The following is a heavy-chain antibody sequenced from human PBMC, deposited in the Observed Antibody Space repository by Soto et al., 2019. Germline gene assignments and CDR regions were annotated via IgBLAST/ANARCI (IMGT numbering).Heavy chain of an antibody. CDR3: ARDLAALYDSSGYYLDY. D-gene: IGHD3-22*01. CDR1: GYTFTGHY. CDR2: VNPNSGGT. Sequence: QVQLVQSGAEVKKPGASVKVSCKASGYTFTGHYMHWVRQAPGQGLEWMGWVNPNSGGTDYAQTFKGRVTMTRDTSISTAYMELSSLRSDDTAVYYCARDLAALYDSSGYYLDYWGQGTLVTVSS. V-gene: IGHV1-2*02. J-gene: IGHJ4*02.